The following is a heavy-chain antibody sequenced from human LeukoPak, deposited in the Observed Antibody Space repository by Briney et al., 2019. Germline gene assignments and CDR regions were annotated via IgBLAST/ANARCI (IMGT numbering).Heavy chain of an antibody. J-gene: IGHJ4*02. CDR2: IYYSGST. Sequence: SETLSLTCTVSGGSISGSSYYWGWIRQPPGKGLEWIGSIYYSGSTYYNPSLKSRVTISVDTSKNQFSLKLNSVTATDTAVYYCARSGYSSSWYPRYWGQGTLVTVSS. CDR1: GGSISGSSYY. D-gene: IGHD6-13*01. V-gene: IGHV4-39*01. CDR3: ARSGYSSSWYPRY.